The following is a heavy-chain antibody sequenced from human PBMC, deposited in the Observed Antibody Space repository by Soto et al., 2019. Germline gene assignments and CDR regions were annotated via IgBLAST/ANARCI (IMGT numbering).Heavy chain of an antibody. CDR1: GGSINSYY. CDR3: ARGIYSKVGATIWFDP. V-gene: IGHV4-4*07. Sequence: SETLSLTCTVSGGSINSYYWSWIRQPAGKGLEWIGRIYTSGSTNYNPSLKSRVTMSVDTSKNRFSLKLSSVTAADTAVYYCARGIYSKVGATIWFDPWGQGTLVTVS. J-gene: IGHJ5*02. CDR2: IYTSGST. D-gene: IGHD1-26*01.